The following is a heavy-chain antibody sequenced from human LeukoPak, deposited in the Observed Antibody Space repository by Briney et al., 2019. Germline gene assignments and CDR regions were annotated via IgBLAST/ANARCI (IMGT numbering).Heavy chain of an antibody. D-gene: IGHD6-6*01. J-gene: IGHJ5*02. CDR2: MNPNSGNT. Sequence: ASVKVSCKASGYTFTSYDINWVRQATGQGLEWMGWMNPNSGNTGYAQKFQGRVTITRNTSISTAYMELSSLRSEDTAVYYCARVGSIAAYWFDPWGQGTLVTVSS. V-gene: IGHV1-8*03. CDR3: ARVGSIAAYWFDP. CDR1: GYTFTSYD.